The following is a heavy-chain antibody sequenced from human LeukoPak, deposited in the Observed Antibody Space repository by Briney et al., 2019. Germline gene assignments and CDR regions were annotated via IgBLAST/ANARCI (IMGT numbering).Heavy chain of an antibody. Sequence: PGGSLRLSCAAFGFTFSSYSMNWVRQAPGKGLEWVSYISSSSSTIYYADSVKGRFTISRDNAKNSLYLQMNSLRAEDTAVYYCARDGYYYDSSVGNDYWGQGTLVTVSS. V-gene: IGHV3-48*04. CDR1: GFTFSSYS. CDR2: ISSSSSTI. D-gene: IGHD3-22*01. CDR3: ARDGYYYDSSVGNDY. J-gene: IGHJ4*02.